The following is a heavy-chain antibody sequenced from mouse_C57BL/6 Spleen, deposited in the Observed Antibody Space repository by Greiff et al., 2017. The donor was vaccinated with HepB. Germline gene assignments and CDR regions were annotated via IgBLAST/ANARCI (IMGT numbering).Heavy chain of an antibody. CDR1: GFTFSDFY. V-gene: IGHV7-1*01. D-gene: IGHD2-3*01. Sequence: EVQGVDSGGGLVQSGRSLRLSCATSGFTFSDFYMEWVRQAPGKGLEWIAASRNKANDYTTEYSASVKGRFMVSRDTSQSILYLQMNALRAEDTAIYYCARDAHDGYYWYFDVWGTGTTVTVSS. CDR3: ARDAHDGYYWYFDV. CDR2: SRNKANDYTT. J-gene: IGHJ1*03.